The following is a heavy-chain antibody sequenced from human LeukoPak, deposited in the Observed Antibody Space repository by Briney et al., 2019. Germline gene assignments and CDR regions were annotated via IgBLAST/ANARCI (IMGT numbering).Heavy chain of an antibody. CDR1: GFTLRNYW. Sequence: GGSLRLSCAASGFTLRNYWMHWVRQTPGKGLLWVSRINGDGTSATYAGSVKGRFTISRDNAKNTLYLQMNSLRAEDTAVYYCARVAYCGGDCYSLDYYYMDVWGEGTTVTVSS. D-gene: IGHD2-21*02. CDR2: INGDGTSA. CDR3: ARVAYCGGDCYSLDYYYMDV. V-gene: IGHV3-74*01. J-gene: IGHJ6*03.